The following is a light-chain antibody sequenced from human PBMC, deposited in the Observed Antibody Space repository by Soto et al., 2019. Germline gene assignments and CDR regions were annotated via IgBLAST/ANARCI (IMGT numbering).Light chain of an antibody. CDR2: GAS. Sequence: IVMTQSTVTLSVSPGERVTLSCRASETVRTNLDWFQQKPGQTPRLLIFGASTRATGIPTRFTGSGSETEFTLTIDSLQSEDLAVYYCQQYYKWPAYTFGQGTKLEI. J-gene: IGKJ2*01. CDR3: QQYYKWPAYT. V-gene: IGKV3-15*01. CDR1: ETVRTN.